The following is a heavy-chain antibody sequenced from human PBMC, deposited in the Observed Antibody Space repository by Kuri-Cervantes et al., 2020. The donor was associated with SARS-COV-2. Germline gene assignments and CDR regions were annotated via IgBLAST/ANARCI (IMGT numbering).Heavy chain of an antibody. CDR3: ARGPGFRGYDFWSGYCVGNWFDP. CDR2: IMPTLDIP. Sequence: SVKVSCKASGCTFSTSIISWVRQAPGQGLEWMGGIMPTLDIPNYAQKFRGRVTMTRNTSISTAYMELSSLRSEDTAVYYCARGPGFRGYDFWSGYCVGNWFDPWGQGTLVTVSS. J-gene: IGHJ5*02. D-gene: IGHD3-3*01. V-gene: IGHV1-69*10. CDR1: GCTFSTSI.